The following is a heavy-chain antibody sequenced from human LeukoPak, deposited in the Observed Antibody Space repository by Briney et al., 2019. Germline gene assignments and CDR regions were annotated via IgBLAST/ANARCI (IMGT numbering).Heavy chain of an antibody. CDR2: INPNSGGT. D-gene: IGHD5-24*01. CDR3: ASDSDGYSIDY. CDR1: GYTFTGYY. J-gene: IGHJ4*02. Sequence: ASVKVSCEASGYTFTGYYIHWVRQAPGQGLEWMGWINPNSGGTNYAQKFQGRVTMTRDTSISTAYMELSRLTSDDTAVYYCASDSDGYSIDYWGQGTLVTVSS. V-gene: IGHV1-2*02.